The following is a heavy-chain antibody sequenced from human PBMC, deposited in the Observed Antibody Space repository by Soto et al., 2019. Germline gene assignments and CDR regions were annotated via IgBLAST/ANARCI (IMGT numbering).Heavy chain of an antibody. CDR2: IWYDGSNK. J-gene: IGHJ4*02. CDR3: ARDSPYDYIWGSYRYTPHYFDY. CDR1: GFTFSSYG. D-gene: IGHD3-16*02. V-gene: IGHV3-33*01. Sequence: QVQLVESGGGVVQPGRSLRLSCAASGFTFSSYGMHWVRQAPGKGLEWVAVIWYDGSNKYYADSVKGRFTISRDNSKNTLYLQMNSLRAEDTAVYSCARDSPYDYIWGSYRYTPHYFDYWGQGTLVTVSS.